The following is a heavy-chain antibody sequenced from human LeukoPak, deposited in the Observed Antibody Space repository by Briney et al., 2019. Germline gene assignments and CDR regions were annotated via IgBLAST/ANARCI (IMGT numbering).Heavy chain of an antibody. CDR3: ARWTKSYFDY. V-gene: IGHV4-4*02. D-gene: IGHD3/OR15-3a*01. CDR2: IYHSGST. Sequence: SETLSLTCAVSGAPISSNNWWWSWVRQPPGKGLEWIGEIYHSGSTNYNPSLKSRVTMSVDKSKNQFSLKLSSVTAADTAVYYCARWTKSYFDYWGQGTLVTVSS. J-gene: IGHJ4*02. CDR1: GAPISSNNW.